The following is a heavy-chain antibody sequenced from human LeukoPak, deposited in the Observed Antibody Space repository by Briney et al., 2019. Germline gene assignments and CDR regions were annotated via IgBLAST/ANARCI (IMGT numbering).Heavy chain of an antibody. Sequence: PGGSLRLSCAASGFTFSGYAMSWVRQAPGKGLEWVSAISGSGGSTYYADSVKGRFTISRDNSKNTLYLQMNSLRAEDTAVYYCAKGLIVATAFDYWGQGTLVTVSS. J-gene: IGHJ4*02. CDR2: ISGSGGST. D-gene: IGHD5-12*01. CDR3: AKGLIVATAFDY. CDR1: GFTFSGYA. V-gene: IGHV3-23*01.